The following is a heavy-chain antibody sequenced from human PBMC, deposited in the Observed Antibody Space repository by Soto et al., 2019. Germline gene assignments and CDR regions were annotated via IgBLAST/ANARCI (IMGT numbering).Heavy chain of an antibody. CDR2: IYYRGST. CDR1: GDSISSGTYY. Sequence: QVQLQESGPGLVKPSETLSLTCTVSGDSISSGTYYWSWIRQPPGKELEWIGYIYYRGSTNYNPSLKSRVTISRETSKNQFSLNLNSVTAADTAVYYCARDLRDSSAYALWGQGTLVTVSS. J-gene: IGHJ4*02. V-gene: IGHV4-61*01. D-gene: IGHD3-22*01. CDR3: ARDLRDSSAYAL.